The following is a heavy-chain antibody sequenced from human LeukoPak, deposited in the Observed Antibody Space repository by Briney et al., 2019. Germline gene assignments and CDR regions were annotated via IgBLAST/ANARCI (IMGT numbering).Heavy chain of an antibody. J-gene: IGHJ4*02. CDR3: ARDGHGPYDY. Sequence: GGSLRLSCAASGFTFSSYEMNWVRQAPGKGLEWVTGINWNGGSTGYADSVKGRFTISRDNAKNSLYLQMNSLRAEDTALYYCARDGHGPYDYWGQGTLVTVSS. V-gene: IGHV3-20*04. CDR2: INWNGGST. CDR1: GFTFSSYE.